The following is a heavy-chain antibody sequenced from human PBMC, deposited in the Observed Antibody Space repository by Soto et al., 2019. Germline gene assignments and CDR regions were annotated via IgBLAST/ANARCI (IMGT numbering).Heavy chain of an antibody. V-gene: IGHV3-30*18. CDR3: AKEERTNHYGMDV. J-gene: IGHJ6*02. CDR2: ISYDGSNT. CDR1: GFTFSSYG. D-gene: IGHD1-1*01. Sequence: QVQLVESGGGVVQPGRSLRLSCAASGFTFSSYGMHWVRQAPGKGLEWVAVISYDGSNTYYADSVKGRFTISRDNSKNTLYLQMNSLRAEDTAVYYCAKEERTNHYGMDVWGQGTTVTVSS.